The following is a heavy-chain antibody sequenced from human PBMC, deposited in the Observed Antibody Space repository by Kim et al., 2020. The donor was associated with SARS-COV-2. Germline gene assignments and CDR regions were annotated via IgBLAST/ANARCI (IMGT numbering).Heavy chain of an antibody. J-gene: IGHJ6*02. CDR3: ARDHHPLWFGELLGSTGPPYYYYGMDV. CDR1: GFTFSSYA. Sequence: GGSLRLSCAASGFTFSSYAMHWVRQAPGKGLEWVAVISYDGSNKYYADSVKGRFTISRDNSKNTLYLQMNSLRAEDTAVYYCARDHHPLWFGELLGSTGPPYYYYGMDVWGQGTTVTVSS. V-gene: IGHV3-30*04. D-gene: IGHD3-10*01. CDR2: ISYDGSNK.